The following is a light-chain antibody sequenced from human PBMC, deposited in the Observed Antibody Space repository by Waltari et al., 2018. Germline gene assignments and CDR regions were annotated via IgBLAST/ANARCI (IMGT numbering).Light chain of an antibody. J-gene: IGLJ2*01. V-gene: IGLV2-14*03. CDR1: SRDVGGYNS. Sequence: QSALTQPASVSGSPGQSITISCTGTSRDVGGYNSVSWYQQHPGKAPKLMIYDVSNRPSGVSNRFSGSKSGNTASLTISGLQAEDEADYYCSSYTSSSHVVFGGGTKLTVL. CDR3: SSYTSSSHVV. CDR2: DVS.